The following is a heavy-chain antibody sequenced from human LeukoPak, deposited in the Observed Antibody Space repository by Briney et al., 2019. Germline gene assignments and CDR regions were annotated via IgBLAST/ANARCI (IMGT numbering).Heavy chain of an antibody. CDR3: ARSAEDSSGWHFDY. D-gene: IGHD6-19*01. Sequence: GGSLRLLCAASGFTVSSKYMSWVRQAPGKGLEGVSVIYSGGSTYYADSVKGRFTISRDNSKNTLYLQMNSLRAEDTAVYYCARSAEDSSGWHFDYWGQGTLVTVSS. V-gene: IGHV3-66*02. CDR2: IYSGGST. J-gene: IGHJ4*02. CDR1: GFTVSSKY.